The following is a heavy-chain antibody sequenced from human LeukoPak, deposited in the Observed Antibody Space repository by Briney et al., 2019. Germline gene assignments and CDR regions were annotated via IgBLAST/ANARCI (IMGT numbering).Heavy chain of an antibody. CDR3: ARGGSGATKDDTFDI. D-gene: IGHD3-10*01. CDR1: GFTFSSYS. V-gene: IGHV3-21*01. CDR2: ISSGSSYI. J-gene: IGHJ3*02. Sequence: KPGGSLRLSCAASGFTFSSYSMNWVRPAPGRGLEWVSSISSGSSYIYYADSVKGRFTISRDNAKNSLYLQMNSLRAEDTAVYYCARGGSGATKDDTFDIWGQGTMVTVSS.